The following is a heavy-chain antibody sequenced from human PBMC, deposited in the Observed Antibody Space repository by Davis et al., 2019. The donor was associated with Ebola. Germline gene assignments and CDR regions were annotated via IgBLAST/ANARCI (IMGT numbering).Heavy chain of an antibody. J-gene: IGHJ6*03. Sequence: GESLKISCKGSGYRFTSYWIGWVRQMPGKGLEWMGIIYAGDSDTRYSPSFQGQVTIAADKSINTAYLQWSSLKASDTAVYYCARCRSLGSYYYMDVWGNGTSVTVSS. D-gene: IGHD3-10*01. CDR3: ARCRSLGSYYYMDV. CDR2: IYAGDSDT. CDR1: GYRFTSYW. V-gene: IGHV5-51*06.